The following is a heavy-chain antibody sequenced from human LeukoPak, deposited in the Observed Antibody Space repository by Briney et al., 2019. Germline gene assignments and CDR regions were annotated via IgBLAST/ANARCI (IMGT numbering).Heavy chain of an antibody. CDR1: GGSISSYY. J-gene: IGHJ4*02. D-gene: IGHD3-22*01. V-gene: IGHV4-59*01. CDR3: ARAGDSSGYNHYFDY. CDR2: IYYSGST. Sequence: TSETLSLTCTVSGGSISSYYWSWIRQPPGKGLEWIGYIYYSGSTNYNPSLKSRVTISVDTSKNQFSLKLSSVTAADTAVYYCARAGDSSGYNHYFDYWGQGTLVIVSS.